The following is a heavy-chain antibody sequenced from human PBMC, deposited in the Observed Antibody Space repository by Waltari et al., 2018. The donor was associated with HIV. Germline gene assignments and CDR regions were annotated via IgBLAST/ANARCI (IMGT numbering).Heavy chain of an antibody. Sequence: QVQLQESGPGLVKPSQTLSLTCSVSGGSISSGSYYWSWIRQPAGKGLEWIGRIYTSGGTNYNPSRKSRVSISVDTSKNQFSLKLSSVTAADTAVYYCASQYSYGLRPNFFDYWGQGTLVTVSS. CDR3: ASQYSYGLRPNFFDY. CDR1: GGSISSGSYY. CDR2: IYTSGGT. D-gene: IGHD5-18*01. V-gene: IGHV4-61*02. J-gene: IGHJ4*02.